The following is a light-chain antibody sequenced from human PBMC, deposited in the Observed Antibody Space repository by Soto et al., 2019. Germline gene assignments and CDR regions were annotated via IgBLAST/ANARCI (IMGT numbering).Light chain of an antibody. Sequence: DIQITQSPSTLSASVGDRVTITCRASQSVSTWLAWYQQKPGKAPKLLIYKASSLESGVPSRFSGSGSGTEFTLTISSLQPDYFATYYCQQYNSWTFGQGTQVDIK. CDR2: KAS. J-gene: IGKJ1*01. V-gene: IGKV1-5*03. CDR3: QQYNSWT. CDR1: QSVSTW.